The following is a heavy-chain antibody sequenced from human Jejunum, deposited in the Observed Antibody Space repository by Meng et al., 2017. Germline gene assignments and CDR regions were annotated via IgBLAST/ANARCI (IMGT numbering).Heavy chain of an antibody. CDR2: VFDSGST. D-gene: IGHD4-17*01. CDR1: GVSVSGRSFY. Sequence: HVKLQHAGPGLVMPSETLAPTCAISGVSVSGRSFYWTWIRQPPGKGLEWIGYVFDSGSTKYNPSLSSRVTISADTSKNQFSLELSSVTAADTAVYYCATDVYGDGLAYLDYWGQGSLVTVSS. V-gene: IGHV4-61*01. J-gene: IGHJ4*02. CDR3: ATDVYGDGLAYLDY.